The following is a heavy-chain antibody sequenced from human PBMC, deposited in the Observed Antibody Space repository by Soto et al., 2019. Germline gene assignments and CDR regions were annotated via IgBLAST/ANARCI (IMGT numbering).Heavy chain of an antibody. Sequence: SETLSLTCTVSGDSISTDYWSWIRQSPGKGLEWIGFIYYGGSTNYNPSLKSRVTISVDTPKNQFSLKLSSVTAADTAVYYCARSDYDILTGYSFDIWGQGTMVTVSS. CDR3: ARSDYDILTGYSFDI. D-gene: IGHD3-9*01. CDR1: GDSISTDY. V-gene: IGHV4-59*08. J-gene: IGHJ3*02. CDR2: IYYGGST.